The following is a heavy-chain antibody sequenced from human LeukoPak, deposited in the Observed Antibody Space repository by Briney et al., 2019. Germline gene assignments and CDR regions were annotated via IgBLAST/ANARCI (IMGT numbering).Heavy chain of an antibody. CDR2: ISAYNGNT. CDR3: ARYSSSWCFDY. J-gene: IGHJ4*02. CDR1: GYSFTSYG. Sequence: ASVKVSCKASGYSFTSYGITWMRQAPGQGLEWMGWISAYNGNTNYAQKLQGRVTITTDTSTSTAYMELRSLRSDDTAVYYCARYSSSWCFDYWGQGTLVTVSS. D-gene: IGHD6-13*01. V-gene: IGHV1-18*01.